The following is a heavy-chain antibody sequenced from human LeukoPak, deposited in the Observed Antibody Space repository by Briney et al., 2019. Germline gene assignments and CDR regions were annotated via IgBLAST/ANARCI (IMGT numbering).Heavy chain of an antibody. D-gene: IGHD3-10*01. CDR3: ARHRVKVAYYGSGSYFWFDP. Sequence: SETLSLTCTVSGGSISSSSYYWGWIRQPPGKGLEWIGYIHYSGSTNYNPSLKSRVTISVDTSKNQFSLKLSSVTAADTAVYYCARHRVKVAYYGSGSYFWFDPWGQGTLVTVSS. CDR1: GGSISSSSYY. CDR2: IHYSGST. J-gene: IGHJ5*02. V-gene: IGHV4-61*05.